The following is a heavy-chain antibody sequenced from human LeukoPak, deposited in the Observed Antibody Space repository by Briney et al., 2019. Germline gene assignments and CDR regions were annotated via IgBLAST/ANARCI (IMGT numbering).Heavy chain of an antibody. J-gene: IGHJ3*02. CDR1: GFTFSTYS. Sequence: GGSLRLSCSASGFTFSTYSMHWVRQAPGKGLEYVSAISSSGGSTYYADSVEGRFTISRDNSKSTVYLQMRSLRAEDTAVYYCVVSYLYAFDIWAQGTMVTVSS. D-gene: IGHD5-18*01. CDR3: VVSYLYAFDI. V-gene: IGHV3-64D*08. CDR2: ISSSGGST.